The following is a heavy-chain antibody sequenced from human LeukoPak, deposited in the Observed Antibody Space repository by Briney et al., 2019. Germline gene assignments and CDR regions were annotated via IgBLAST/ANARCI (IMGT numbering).Heavy chain of an antibody. CDR2: IRYDGSSE. Sequence: GRSLRLSCAASGFTFSSYGMHWVRQAPGKGLGWVAGIRYDGSSEYYADSVKGRFTISRDNSKNTLYLQMSSLRAEDTAVYYCARDNWDYGVHAFDIWGQGTMVTVSS. CDR1: GFTFSSYG. D-gene: IGHD1-7*01. CDR3: ARDNWDYGVHAFDI. V-gene: IGHV3-33*01. J-gene: IGHJ3*02.